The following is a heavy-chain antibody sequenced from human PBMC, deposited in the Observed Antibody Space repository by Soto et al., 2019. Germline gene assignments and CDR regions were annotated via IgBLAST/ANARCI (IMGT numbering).Heavy chain of an antibody. CDR3: ARGPVVAHFDY. J-gene: IGHJ4*02. CDR2: ISHSGNA. CDR1: GGSISSGGYS. Sequence: SETLSLTCTVSGGSISSGGYSWSWIRQPPGQGLEWIGYISHSGNALYNPSLRSRVTISIDSSKDQFSLKLSSLTAADTAVYYCARGPVVAHFDYWGQGTLVTVSS. D-gene: IGHD2-15*01. V-gene: IGHV4-30-2*01.